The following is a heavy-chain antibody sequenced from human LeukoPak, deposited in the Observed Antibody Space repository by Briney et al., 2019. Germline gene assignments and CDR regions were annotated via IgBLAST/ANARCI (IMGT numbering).Heavy chain of an antibody. D-gene: IGHD5-24*01. J-gene: IGHJ4*02. Sequence: GGSLRLSCAASGLTFSSYAMTWVRQAPGKGLEWVSGYSHNGDRTNYADSVKGRFTMSRDTSENTLYLQMNSLRAEDTAAYYCAKGGWLQYIDSWGQGSLVTVSS. CDR1: GLTFSSYA. CDR3: AKGGWLQYIDS. V-gene: IGHV3-23*01. CDR2: YSHNGDRT.